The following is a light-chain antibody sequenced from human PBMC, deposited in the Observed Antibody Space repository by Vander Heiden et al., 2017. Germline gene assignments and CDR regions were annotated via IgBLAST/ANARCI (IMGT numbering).Light chain of an antibody. Sequence: DMQMTQSPSSLSASVGDRVTITCRASQDISNYLVWYQQKPGKVPKLLIYAASTLQSGVPSRFSGSGSGTDFTLTITSLQPEDVATYYCQQDNSAPITFGQGTRLEIK. V-gene: IGKV1-27*01. J-gene: IGKJ5*01. CDR3: QQDNSAPIT. CDR2: AAS. CDR1: QDISNY.